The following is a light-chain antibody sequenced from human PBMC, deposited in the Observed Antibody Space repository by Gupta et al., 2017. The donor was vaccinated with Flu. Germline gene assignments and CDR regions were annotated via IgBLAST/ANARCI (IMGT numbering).Light chain of an antibody. Sequence: SYELTPPPSVSVSPGQTASITCYGDKLGDKYACWYQQKQGQSPVLVIYKDSKRPSGTPERFSRSNSGNTATLTISEAQAMAEADYYCQAWDSSTAVFGGGTKLTVL. V-gene: IGLV3-1*01. J-gene: IGLJ2*01. CDR3: QAWDSSTAV. CDR2: KDS. CDR1: KLGDKY.